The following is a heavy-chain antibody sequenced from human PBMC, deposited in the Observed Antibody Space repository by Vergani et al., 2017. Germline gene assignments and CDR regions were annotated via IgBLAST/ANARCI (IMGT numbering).Heavy chain of an antibody. CDR1: GFTFSSYG. CDR2: IWYDGSNK. V-gene: IGHV3-33*01. Sequence: QVQLVESGGGVVQPGRSLRLSCAASGFTFSSYGMHWVRQAPGKGLEWVAVIWYDGSNKYYADSVKGRFTISRDNSKNTLYLQMNSLRAEDTAVYYCARGKASSSPRVAVDYGGQGTLVTVSS. D-gene: IGHD6-6*01. CDR3: ARGKASSSPRVAVDY. J-gene: IGHJ4*02.